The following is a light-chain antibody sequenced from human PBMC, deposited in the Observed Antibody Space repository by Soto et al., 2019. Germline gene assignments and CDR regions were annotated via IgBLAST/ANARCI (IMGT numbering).Light chain of an antibody. CDR1: SSDVGGSNY. Sequence: QSALTQPASVSGSPGQSITISCTGTSSDVGGSNYVSWYQQHPGKAPKLMIYDVNNRPSGISNRFSGSKSGNTASLTISGLQAEDEADYYCSSYRSRSTLVFGGGTKLTVL. CDR3: SSYRSRSTLV. CDR2: DVN. J-gene: IGLJ2*01. V-gene: IGLV2-14*01.